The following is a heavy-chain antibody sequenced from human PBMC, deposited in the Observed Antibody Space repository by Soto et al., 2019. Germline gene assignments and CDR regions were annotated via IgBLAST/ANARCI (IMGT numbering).Heavy chain of an antibody. CDR1: GYTFTSYA. D-gene: IGHD3-16*01. V-gene: IGHV1-3*01. CDR3: ARDGGVHGMDV. CDR2: INAGNGNT. Sequence: ASVKVSGKASGYTFTSYAMHWVRQAPGQRLEWMGWINAGNGNTKYSQKFQGRVTITRDTAASTAYMELSSLRSEHTAVYYCARDGGVHGMDVWGRGTTVTVSS. J-gene: IGHJ6*01.